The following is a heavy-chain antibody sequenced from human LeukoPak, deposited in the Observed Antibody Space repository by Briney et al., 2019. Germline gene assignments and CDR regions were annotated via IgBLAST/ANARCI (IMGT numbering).Heavy chain of an antibody. V-gene: IGHV4-59*11. CDR2: IYYSGST. J-gene: IGHJ6*04. CDR3: ARVLEYYDFWSGYYTGNGMDV. CDR1: GGSISSHY. D-gene: IGHD3-3*01. Sequence: PSETLFLTCTVSGGSISSHYWSWIRQPPGKGLEWIGYIYYSGSTNYNPSLKSRVTISVDTSKNQFSLKLSSVTAADTAVYYCARVLEYYDFWSGYYTGNGMDVWGKGTTVTVSS.